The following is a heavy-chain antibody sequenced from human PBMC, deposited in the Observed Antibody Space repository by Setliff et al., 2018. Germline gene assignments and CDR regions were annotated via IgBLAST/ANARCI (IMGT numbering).Heavy chain of an antibody. CDR1: GYTFSRNY. V-gene: IGHV1-8*03. CDR2: MNPNSGNT. D-gene: IGHD3-10*01. J-gene: IGHJ4*02. CDR3: ARGLLWFGEPSW. Sequence: ASVKVSCKAYGYTFSRNYITWVRQAPGRGLEWMGWMNPNSGNTGYAQKFQGRVTITRNTSISTAYMELSSLRSEDTAVYYCARGLLWFGEPSWWGQRTLVTVSS.